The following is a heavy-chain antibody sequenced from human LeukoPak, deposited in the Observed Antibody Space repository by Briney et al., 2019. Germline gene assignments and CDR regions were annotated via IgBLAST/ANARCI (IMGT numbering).Heavy chain of an antibody. CDR3: GTPHSGH. J-gene: IGHJ4*02. Sequence: SETRSLTCADYGGSFSGYYWSWIRQPPGKGLEWIGEINHSGSTNYNPSLKSRVTISVDTSKNQFSLKLSSVTAADTAVYYCGTPHSGHWGQGTLVTVSS. D-gene: IGHD3-10*01. CDR2: INHSGST. V-gene: IGHV4-34*01. CDR1: GGSFSGYY.